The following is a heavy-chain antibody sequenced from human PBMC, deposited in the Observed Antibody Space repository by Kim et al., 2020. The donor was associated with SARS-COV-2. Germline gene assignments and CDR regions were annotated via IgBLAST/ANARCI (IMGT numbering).Heavy chain of an antibody. D-gene: IGHD2-15*01. CDR2: ISNTGST. V-gene: IGHV4-39*01. CDR1: GDSIRSNTFY. Sequence: SETLSLTCTVSGDSIRSNTFYWGRIRQSPGKGLEWIGSISNTGSTYYKPSLKSRVIISLDTSKNQLSLKVDSVTAADTAFYYCARRRNCSGVSCYDYWG. CDR3: ARRRNCSGVSCYDY. J-gene: IGHJ4*01.